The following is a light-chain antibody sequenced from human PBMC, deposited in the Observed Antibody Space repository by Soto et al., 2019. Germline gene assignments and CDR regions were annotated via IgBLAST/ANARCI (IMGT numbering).Light chain of an antibody. CDR3: QQYNSYPYT. Sequence: DIQMTQSPSSLSASVGDRVTITCRASQAISNSLAWLQQKPGKAPKSLMYAASRLQSGVPAKFSGSGSGTDFTLTISCLQPEDFAIYYCQQYNSYPYTFGQGTKLEIK. J-gene: IGKJ2*01. CDR2: AAS. V-gene: IGKV1-16*02. CDR1: QAISNS.